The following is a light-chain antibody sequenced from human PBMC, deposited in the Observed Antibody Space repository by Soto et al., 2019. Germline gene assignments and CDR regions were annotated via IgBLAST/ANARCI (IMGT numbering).Light chain of an antibody. J-gene: IGKJ5*01. Sequence: DIQLTQSPSFLSASVGDRVTITCRASQGISSYLAWYQQKPGKAPKLLIYAASTLQSGVPSRFSGSVSGTEFTLTISSLQPEDFATDYCQQLNSYPPTFGQGTRLEIK. CDR3: QQLNSYPPT. V-gene: IGKV1-9*01. CDR1: QGISSY. CDR2: AAS.